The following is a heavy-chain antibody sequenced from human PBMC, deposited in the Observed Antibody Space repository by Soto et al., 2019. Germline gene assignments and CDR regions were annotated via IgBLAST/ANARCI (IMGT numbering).Heavy chain of an antibody. CDR2: IYYSGST. CDR1: GGSISSYY. Sequence: QVQLQESGPGLVKPSETLSLTCTVSGGSISSYYWSWIRQPPGKGLEWIGYIYYSGSTNYNPSLTSRVTISVDTSKNQFSLKLSSVTAADTAVYYCARDGESIFGVSNWFDPWGQGTLVTVSS. J-gene: IGHJ5*02. D-gene: IGHD3-3*01. CDR3: ARDGESIFGVSNWFDP. V-gene: IGHV4-59*01.